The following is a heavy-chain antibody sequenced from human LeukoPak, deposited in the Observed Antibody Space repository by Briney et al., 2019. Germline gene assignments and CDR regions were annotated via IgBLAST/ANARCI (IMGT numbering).Heavy chain of an antibody. CDR1: GFSVSSNY. D-gene: IGHD2-21*01. CDR2: IYSDGNT. J-gene: IGHJ4*02. Sequence: GGSLRLSCAASGFSVSSNYLTWVCQAPGKGLEWVSVIYSDGNTFYTDSVKGRFSISRDTSKKTVYLQMKSLRAADTAVYYCARGGEHLIAWGQGALVTVSS. V-gene: IGHV3-66*01. CDR3: ARGGEHLIA.